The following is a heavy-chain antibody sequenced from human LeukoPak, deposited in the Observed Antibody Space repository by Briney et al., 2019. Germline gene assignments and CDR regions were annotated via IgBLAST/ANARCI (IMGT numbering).Heavy chain of an antibody. J-gene: IGHJ5*02. CDR2: ITTSSSYI. Sequence: GGSLRLSCAASGFTFSRYSLNWVRQAPGKGLEWVSSITTSSSYIYYADSVRGRFTISRDNARNSLYLHMNSLRSEDTAVYYCARDNSVRDEAWWFNPWGQGTLVTVSS. CDR1: GFTFSRYS. CDR3: ARDNSVRDEAWWFNP. V-gene: IGHV3-21*04. D-gene: IGHD5-24*01.